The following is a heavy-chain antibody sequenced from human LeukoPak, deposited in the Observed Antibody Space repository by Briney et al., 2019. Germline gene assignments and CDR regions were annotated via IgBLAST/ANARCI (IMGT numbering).Heavy chain of an antibody. D-gene: IGHD6-13*01. V-gene: IGHV3-7*01. CDR2: IKQDGSEK. Sequence: PGGSLRLSCAASGFTFSSYWMSWVRQAPGKGLEWVANIKQDGSEKYYVDSVKGRFTISRDNSKNTLYLQMNSLRAEDTAVYYCARPPIPGSSWHHRLRYMDVWGKGTTVTVSS. CDR3: ARPPIPGSSWHHRLRYMDV. CDR1: GFTFSSYW. J-gene: IGHJ6*03.